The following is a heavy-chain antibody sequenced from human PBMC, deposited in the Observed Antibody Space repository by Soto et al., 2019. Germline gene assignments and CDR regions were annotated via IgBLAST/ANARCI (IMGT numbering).Heavy chain of an antibody. V-gene: IGHV3-11*01. CDR2: ISSSSGTI. CDR3: ARGTYRSKTDFDY. J-gene: IGHJ4*02. CDR1: GFTFSYYY. Sequence: PGGSLRLSCAASGFTFSYYYMTWIRQSPGSGLEWVSYISSSSGTISYANSVKGRFTISRDNAQNSLYLQMTSLRAEDTAVYYCARGTYRSKTDFDYWGQGTLVTVSS. D-gene: IGHD6-13*01.